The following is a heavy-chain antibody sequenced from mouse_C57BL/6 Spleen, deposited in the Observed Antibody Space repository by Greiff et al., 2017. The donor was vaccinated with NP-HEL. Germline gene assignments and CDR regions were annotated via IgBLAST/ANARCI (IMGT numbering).Heavy chain of an antibody. V-gene: IGHV1-72*01. D-gene: IGHD1-1*01. CDR1: GYTFTSYW. J-gene: IGHJ1*03. CDR3: ARYNDSSYRYFGV. CDR2: IDPDSGGT. Sequence: VQLQQPGAELVKPGASVKLSCKASGYTFTSYWMHWVKQRPGRGLEWIGRIDPDSGGTKYNEKFKSKATLTVDNPYNTVYMQMSSLTSEDSAIYYCARYNDSSYRYFGVWGTGTTVTVST.